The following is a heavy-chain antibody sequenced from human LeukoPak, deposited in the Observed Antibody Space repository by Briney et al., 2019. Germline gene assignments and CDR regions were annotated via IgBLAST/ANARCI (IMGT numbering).Heavy chain of an antibody. CDR1: GGSISSGGYY. V-gene: IGHV4-31*03. CDR3: ARDVYDFWSGLTMDV. D-gene: IGHD3-3*01. J-gene: IGHJ6*03. Sequence: SRTLSLTCTVSGGSISSGGYYWSWIRQHPGKGLEWIGYIYYSGSTYYNPSLKSRVTISVDTSKNQFSLKLSSVTAADTAVYYCARDVYDFWSGLTMDVWGKGTTVTVSS. CDR2: IYYSGST.